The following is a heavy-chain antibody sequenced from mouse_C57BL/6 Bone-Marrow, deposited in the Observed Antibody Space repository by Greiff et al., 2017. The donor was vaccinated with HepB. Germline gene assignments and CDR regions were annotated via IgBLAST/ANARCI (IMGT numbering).Heavy chain of an antibody. CDR1: GYSITSCYY. D-gene: IGHD4-1*01. J-gene: IGHJ2*01. CDR3: AREGGLTGTDFDY. CDR2: ISYDGSN. V-gene: IGHV3-6*01. Sequence: EVKLQESGPGLVKPSQSLSLTCSVTGYSITSCYYWNWIRQFPENKLEWMGYISYDGSNNYNPSLKNRNSITRDTSKNQFFLKLNSVTTEDTATYYCAREGGLTGTDFDYWGQGTTLTVSS.